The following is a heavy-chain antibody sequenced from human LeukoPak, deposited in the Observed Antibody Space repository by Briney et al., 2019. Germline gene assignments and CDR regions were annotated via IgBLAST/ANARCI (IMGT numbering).Heavy chain of an antibody. CDR3: ARHLSGVTGYTYGRGIDY. CDR1: GFTFSSYW. Sequence: GGSLRLSCAASGFTFSSYWVSWVRQAPGKGLEWVANIKKDGSEKYYVDSVKGRFTISRDSAKTSLYLQMISLRAEDTAVYYCARHLSGVTGYTYGRGIDYWGQGTLVTVSS. J-gene: IGHJ4*02. D-gene: IGHD5-18*01. V-gene: IGHV3-7*01. CDR2: IKKDGSEK.